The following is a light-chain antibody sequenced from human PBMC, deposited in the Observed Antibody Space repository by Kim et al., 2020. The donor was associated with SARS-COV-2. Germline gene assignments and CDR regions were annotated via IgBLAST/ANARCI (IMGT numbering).Light chain of an antibody. V-gene: IGKV3-20*01. J-gene: IGKJ2*01. Sequence: SPGERATLSCRASESFSSTYLAWYQHKPGQVPRVLIYGASSRATGIPDRFSGSGSGTDFTLTISRLEPEDFAVYYCQQYGTSPPYTFGQGTKLEI. CDR3: QQYGTSPPYT. CDR2: GAS. CDR1: ESFSSTY.